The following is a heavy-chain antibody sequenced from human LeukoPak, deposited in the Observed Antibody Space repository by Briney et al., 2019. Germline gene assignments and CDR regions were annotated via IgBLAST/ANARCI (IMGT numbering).Heavy chain of an antibody. CDR1: GGSFSGYY. D-gene: IGHD2-15*01. J-gene: IGHJ5*02. CDR2: INHSGST. Sequence: SETLSLTCAVYGGSFSGYYWSWIRQPPGKGLEWIGEINHSGSTNYNPSLKSRVTISVDTSKNQFSLKLSSVTAADTAVYYCARRIVVVVTATMGWFDPWGQGTLVTVSS. CDR3: ARRIVVVVTATMGWFDP. V-gene: IGHV4-34*01.